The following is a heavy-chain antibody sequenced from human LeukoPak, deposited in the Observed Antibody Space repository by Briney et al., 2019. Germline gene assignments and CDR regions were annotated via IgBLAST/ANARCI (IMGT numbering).Heavy chain of an antibody. D-gene: IGHD3-22*01. Sequence: SVKVSCKASGLTFTSSAMQWVRQARGQRLEWIGWIVVGSGNTNYAQKFQERVTITRDMSTSTAYMELSSLRSEDTAVYYCAAGYDSSGYVNWGQGTLVTVSS. CDR2: IVVGSGNT. J-gene: IGHJ4*02. CDR3: AAGYDSSGYVN. CDR1: GLTFTSSA. V-gene: IGHV1-58*02.